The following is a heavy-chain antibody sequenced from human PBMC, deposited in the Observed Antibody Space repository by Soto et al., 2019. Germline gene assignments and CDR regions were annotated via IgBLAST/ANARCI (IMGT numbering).Heavy chain of an antibody. CDR1: GFTFSSYG. Sequence: QVQLVESGGGVVQPGRSLRLSCAASGFTFSSYGMHWVRQAPGKGLEWVAVIWYDGSNKYYADSVKVRFTISRDNSKNTVYLQVYNPSAEDSAVYYCARVRVPEEYYFDSCGQGTMVTVSS. D-gene: IGHD2-21*01. CDR3: ARVRVPEEYYFDS. J-gene: IGHJ4*02. CDR2: IWYDGSNK. V-gene: IGHV3-33*01.